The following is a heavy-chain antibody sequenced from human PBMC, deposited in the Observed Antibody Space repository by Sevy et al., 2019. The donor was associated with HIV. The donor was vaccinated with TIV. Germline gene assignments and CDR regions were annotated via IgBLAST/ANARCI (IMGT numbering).Heavy chain of an antibody. V-gene: IGHV3-33*01. Sequence: GGSLRLSCAASGFTFSSYGMHWVRQAPGKGLEWVALIWFDGSNTYYADYVNGRFTISRDIAKNTLHLQMNSLRGEDTAVYYCARDLEFYDNGDYGPAFMPDYWGQGTLVTVSS. CDR1: GFTFSSYG. D-gene: IGHD4-17*01. CDR2: IWFDGSNT. CDR3: ARDLEFYDNGDYGPAFMPDY. J-gene: IGHJ4*02.